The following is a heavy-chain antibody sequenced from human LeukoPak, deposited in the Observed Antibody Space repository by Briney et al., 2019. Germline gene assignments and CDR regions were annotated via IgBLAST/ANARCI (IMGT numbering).Heavy chain of an antibody. J-gene: IGHJ4*02. CDR3: TTAVLDY. CDR2: ISAIGATT. Sequence: PGGSLRLSCAASGFTFSSSAMSWVRQAPGKGLEWVSSISAIGATTYYAESVRGRFNISRDNTKNTLYLQMNSLRAEDTAVYYCTTAVLDYWGQGTLVTVSS. CDR1: GFTFSSSA. V-gene: IGHV3-23*01.